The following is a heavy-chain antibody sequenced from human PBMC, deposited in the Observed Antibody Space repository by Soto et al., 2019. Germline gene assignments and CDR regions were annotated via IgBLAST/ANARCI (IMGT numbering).Heavy chain of an antibody. Sequence: SETLSLTCGVSGGSLSGATYSWNWIRQPPGKGLEWIGYIFPSGATYYNPSLKSRVTISIDVSKNQFSLSLRSLTAADTAVYYCARSREFDYWSQGTLVTVSS. CDR1: GGSLSGATYS. CDR3: ARSREFDY. CDR2: IFPSGAT. V-gene: IGHV4-30-2*01. J-gene: IGHJ4*02.